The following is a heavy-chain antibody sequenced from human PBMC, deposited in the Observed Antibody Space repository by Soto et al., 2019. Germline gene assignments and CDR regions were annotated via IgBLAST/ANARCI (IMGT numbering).Heavy chain of an antibody. Sequence: QTLSLTCAISGDSVSSNSAAWNWIRQSPSRGREWLGRTYYRSKWYNDYAVSVNSRITINPDTSKNQFSLQLNSVTPEHTPVCYCARHSRSWYSPGGYYDYGRDV. V-gene: IGHV6-1*01. CDR2: TYYRSKWYN. CDR1: GDSVSSNSAA. J-gene: IGHJ6*01. D-gene: IGHD6-13*01. CDR3: ARHSRSWYSPGGYYDYGRDV.